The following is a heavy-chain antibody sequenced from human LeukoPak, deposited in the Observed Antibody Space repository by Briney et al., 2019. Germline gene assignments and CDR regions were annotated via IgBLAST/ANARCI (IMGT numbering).Heavy chain of an antibody. J-gene: IGHJ6*03. CDR1: GGSFSGYY. V-gene: IGHV4-34*01. CDR3: ARKGYNWNSYYYYYMDV. Sequence: SETLSLTCAVYGGSFSGYYWSWIRQPPGKGLEWIGEINHSGSTNYNPSLKSRVTISVDTSKNQFSLKLSSVTAADTAVYYCARKGYNWNSYYYYYMDVWGKGTTVTVSS. D-gene: IGHD1-7*01. CDR2: INHSGST.